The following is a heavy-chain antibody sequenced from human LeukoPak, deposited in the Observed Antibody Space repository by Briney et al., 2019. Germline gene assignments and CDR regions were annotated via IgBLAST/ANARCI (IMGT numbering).Heavy chain of an antibody. Sequence: PSGTLSLTCTVSGASISSSYWSWIPQAPGKRLEWIGYIYYNGNTNSNPSLKSRVTISADTSKNQFSLQLNSVTAADTAGYYCVRGNYDNRGYSNAFDIWGQGAMVTVSS. CDR1: GASISSSY. CDR2: IYYNGNT. V-gene: IGHV4-59*01. CDR3: VRGNYDNRGYSNAFDI. D-gene: IGHD3-22*01. J-gene: IGHJ3*02.